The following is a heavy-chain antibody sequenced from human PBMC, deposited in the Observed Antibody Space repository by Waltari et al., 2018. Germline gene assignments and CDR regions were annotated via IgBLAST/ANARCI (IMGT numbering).Heavy chain of an antibody. J-gene: IGHJ4*02. CDR3: TRQVLGYCTSAACRRLES. D-gene: IGHD2-2*03. CDR2: IYHEGTT. CDR1: GYAINSGFH. V-gene: IGHV4-38-2*01. Sequence: QVQLQESGPGLVKPSETLSLTCDVSGYAINSGFHWGWIRQTPGKGLEWIATIYHEGTTFYNPSLTSRVTTSMDMSKNQFSLKLKSVTAADTAVYYCTRQVLGYCTSAACRRLESWGQGTLVTVSS.